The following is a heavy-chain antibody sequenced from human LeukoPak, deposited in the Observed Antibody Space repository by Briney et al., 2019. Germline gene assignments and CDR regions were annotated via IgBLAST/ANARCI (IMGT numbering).Heavy chain of an antibody. CDR1: GYTFTSYG. CDR3: ARDYGWPSGYVSPKSYADY. Sequence: ASVKVSCKASGYTFTSYGISRVRQAPGQGLEWMGWISAYNGNTNYAQKLQGRVTMTTDTSTSTAYMELRSLRSDDTAVYYCARDYGWPSGYVSPKSYADYWGQGTLVTVSS. V-gene: IGHV1-18*01. J-gene: IGHJ4*02. CDR2: ISAYNGNT. D-gene: IGHD5-12*01.